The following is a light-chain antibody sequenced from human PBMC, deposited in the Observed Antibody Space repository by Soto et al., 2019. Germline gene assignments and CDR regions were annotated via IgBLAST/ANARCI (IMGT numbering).Light chain of an antibody. V-gene: IGLV2-14*01. CDR1: SSDVGGYNY. Sequence: QSALTQPASVSGSPGQSIPISCTGTSSDVGGYNYVSWYQQHPGKAPKLMIYEVSNRPSGVSNRFSGSKSGNTASLSISGLQDEDEADYYCSSYTTSSTPVFGGGTPLTVL. CDR3: SSYTTSSTPV. J-gene: IGLJ3*02. CDR2: EVS.